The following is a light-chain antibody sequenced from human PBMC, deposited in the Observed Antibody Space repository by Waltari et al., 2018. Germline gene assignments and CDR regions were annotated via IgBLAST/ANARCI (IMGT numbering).Light chain of an antibody. J-gene: IGKJ5*01. CDR1: QSVPSY. V-gene: IGKV3-11*01. CDR3: QQRSNWPAIT. Sequence: EIVLTQSPATLSLSPGERDTISCRASQSVPSYLAWYQQKPGQAPRLLIYDASNRATGIPARFSGSGSGTDFTLTISSLEPEDFAVYYCQQRSNWPAITFGQGTRLDIK. CDR2: DAS.